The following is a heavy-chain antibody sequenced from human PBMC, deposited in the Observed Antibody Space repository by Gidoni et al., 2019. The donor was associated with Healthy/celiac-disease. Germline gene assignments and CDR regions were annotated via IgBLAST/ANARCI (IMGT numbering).Heavy chain of an antibody. J-gene: IGHJ3*02. CDR1: GFTFPSYA. CDR2: ISGSGGST. CDR3: AKNLHGSGRLDAFDI. D-gene: IGHD3-10*01. Sequence: EVPLLDSGGGLVQPGGSLRLSCPASGFTFPSYAMSWVRQAPGKGLEWVSAISGSGGSTYYADSVKGRFTISRDNSKNTLYLQMNSLRAEDTAVYYCAKNLHGSGRLDAFDIWGQGTMVTVSS. V-gene: IGHV3-23*01.